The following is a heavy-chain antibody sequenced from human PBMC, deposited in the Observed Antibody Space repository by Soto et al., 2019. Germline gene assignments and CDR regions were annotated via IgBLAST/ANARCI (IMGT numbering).Heavy chain of an antibody. Sequence: QLLQSGGGLVQPGGSLTLSCAASGFTFGTTDMSWVRQAPGEGLEWVSTIDGSGGITYYADSVKGRLTISRDNSRNTVYLQMNSQRGDDTALYYCVKNSGWFNTWGQGALVTVSS. CDR1: GFTFGTTD. D-gene: IGHD3-10*01. V-gene: IGHV3-23*01. CDR2: IDGSGGIT. J-gene: IGHJ5*02. CDR3: VKNSGWFNT.